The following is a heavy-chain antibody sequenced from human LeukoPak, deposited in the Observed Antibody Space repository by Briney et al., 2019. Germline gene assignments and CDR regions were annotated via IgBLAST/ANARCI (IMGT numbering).Heavy chain of an antibody. J-gene: IGHJ5*02. CDR1: GYTFTGYY. Sequence: ASVKVSCKASGYTFTGYYMHWVRQAPGQGLEWMGWINPNSGGTNYAQKFQGRVTMTRDTSISTAYKELSRLRSDDTAVYYCARSVVPAAASWFDPWGQGTLVTVSS. CDR3: ARSVVPAAASWFDP. D-gene: IGHD2-2*01. CDR2: INPNSGGT. V-gene: IGHV1-2*02.